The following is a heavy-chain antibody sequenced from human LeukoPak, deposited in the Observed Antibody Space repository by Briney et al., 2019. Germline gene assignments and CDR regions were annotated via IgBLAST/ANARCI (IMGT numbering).Heavy chain of an antibody. V-gene: IGHV1-46*01. J-gene: IGHJ4*02. CDR2: INPSGGST. CDR3: ARAPACRGGSCYSGLRIFDY. CDR1: GYTFTNYY. D-gene: IGHD2-15*01. Sequence: AAVKVSCKASGYTFTNYYMHWVRQAPGQGREWMGIINPSGGSTSYAQKFQGGVTITAHKSTSAAYMELSRLRYEDTGVYYCARAPACRGGSCYSGLRIFDYWGQGTLVTVSS.